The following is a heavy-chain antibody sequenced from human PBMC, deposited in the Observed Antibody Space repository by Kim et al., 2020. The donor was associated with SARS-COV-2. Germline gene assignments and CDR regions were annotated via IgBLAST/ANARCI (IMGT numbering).Heavy chain of an antibody. D-gene: IGHD3-10*01. J-gene: IGHJ4*02. CDR3: AKDRLGGNGGSYFYGVFDS. Sequence: GGSLRLSCAASGFTFNNYGMHWVRQAPGRGLEWVAFISDDGINAYYTDSVKGRFSISRDNSKNTLYLQMNSQRPEDTALYYCAKDRLGGNGGSYFYGVFDSWGQGMLVTVSS. CDR2: ISDDGINA. V-gene: IGHV3-30*18. CDR1: GFTFNNYG.